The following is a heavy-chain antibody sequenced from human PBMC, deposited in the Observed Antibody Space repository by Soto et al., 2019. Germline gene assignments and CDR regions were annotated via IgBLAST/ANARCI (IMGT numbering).Heavy chain of an antibody. J-gene: IGHJ3*02. CDR3: ARVGCSNTKCFDAVDI. Sequence: EVQVVESGGGLVQPGGSLRLSCAASGFTFSSYWMSWVRQAPGKGLEWVANIKQDGSEKKYVDSVEGRFTISRDNAKNSLFLQMNSLRAEDTAVYHCARVGCSNTKCFDAVDIWGQGTMVTVSS. V-gene: IGHV3-7*03. CDR1: GFTFSSYW. D-gene: IGHD2-2*01. CDR2: IKQDGSEK.